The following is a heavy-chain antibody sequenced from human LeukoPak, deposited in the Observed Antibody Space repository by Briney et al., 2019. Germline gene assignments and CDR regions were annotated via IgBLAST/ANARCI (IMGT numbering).Heavy chain of an antibody. V-gene: IGHV3-23*01. CDR2: ISGSGGSP. CDR3: ARVRSSYWFDSNGYYHYDAFDM. CDR1: GFAFSSYA. D-gene: IGHD3-22*01. Sequence: GGSLRLSCAASGFAFSSYAMSWVRQAPGKGLEWVSAISGSGGSPYYADSVKGRFTISRDNSKNTLYLHMTSLRAEDTAVYHCARVRSSYWFDSNGYYHYDAFDMWGQGTMVTVSS. J-gene: IGHJ3*02.